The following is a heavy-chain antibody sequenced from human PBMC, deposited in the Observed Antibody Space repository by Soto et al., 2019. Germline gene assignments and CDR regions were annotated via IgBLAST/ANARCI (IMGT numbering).Heavy chain of an antibody. D-gene: IGHD4-4*01. Sequence: ASVKASCKASGYTFTSYDINWVRQATGQGLEWMGWMNPNSGNTGCAQKFQGRVTMTRNTSISTAYMELSSLRSEDTAVYYCARWNSKKYYYYYMDVWGKGTTVTVSS. CDR2: MNPNSGNT. J-gene: IGHJ6*03. CDR3: ARWNSKKYYYYYMDV. V-gene: IGHV1-8*01. CDR1: GYTFTSYD.